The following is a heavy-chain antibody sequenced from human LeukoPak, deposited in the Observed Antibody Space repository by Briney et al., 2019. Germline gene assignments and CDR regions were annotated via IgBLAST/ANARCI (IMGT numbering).Heavy chain of an antibody. CDR1: GFTLSNSW. J-gene: IGHJ4*02. CDR2: LRSDGTT. Sequence: GGSLRLSCAASGFTLSNSWMHWVRQTPGKGLVWVSCLRSDGTTTYAESVKGRFTISRDSAKNTLYLQMNSLRADDTAVYYCARDGSYKFDYWGQGTLVTVSP. V-gene: IGHV3-74*01. CDR3: ARDGSYKFDY. D-gene: IGHD1-26*01.